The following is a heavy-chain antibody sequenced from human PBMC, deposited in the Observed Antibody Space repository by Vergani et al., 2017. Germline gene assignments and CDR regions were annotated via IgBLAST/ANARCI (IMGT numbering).Heavy chain of an antibody. Sequence: VQLVESGGGLVQPGGSLRLSCAASGFTFSSYGMHWVRQAPGKGLEWVAVIWYDGSNKYYADSVKGRFTISRDNSKNTLYLQMNSLRAEDTAVYYCARDWGVTVFLYGMDVWGQGTTVTVSS. D-gene: IGHD3-10*01. CDR2: IWYDGSNK. CDR1: GFTFSSYG. CDR3: ARDWGVTVFLYGMDV. V-gene: IGHV3-33*01. J-gene: IGHJ6*02.